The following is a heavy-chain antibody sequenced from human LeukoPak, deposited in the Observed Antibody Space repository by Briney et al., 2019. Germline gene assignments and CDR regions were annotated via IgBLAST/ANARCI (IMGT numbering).Heavy chain of an antibody. Sequence: PGGSLRLSCAASGFTFSDYYMIWIRQAPGKGLEWLSYISGNSRHTDYADSVKGRFIISRDNAKNSLYLQMNGLRVEDTAVYYCARNSHSLAAAGKSDYWGQGTLVTVSS. CDR2: ISGNSRHT. CDR3: ARNSHSLAAAGKSDY. J-gene: IGHJ4*02. D-gene: IGHD6-13*01. CDR1: GFTFSDYY. V-gene: IGHV3-11*06.